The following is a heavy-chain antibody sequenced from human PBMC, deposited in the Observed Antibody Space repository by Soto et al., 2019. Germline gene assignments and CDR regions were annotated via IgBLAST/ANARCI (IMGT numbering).Heavy chain of an antibody. D-gene: IGHD2-8*01. CDR3: ARIPLMGYYYYMDV. CDR1: GYTFTSYD. CDR2: MNPNSGNT. V-gene: IGHV1-8*01. J-gene: IGHJ6*03. Sequence: VKVSCKASGYTFTSYDINWVRQATGQGLEWMGWMNPNSGNTGYAQKFQGRVTMTRNTSISTAYMELSSLRSEDTAVYYCARIPLMGYYYYMDVWGKGTTVTVSS.